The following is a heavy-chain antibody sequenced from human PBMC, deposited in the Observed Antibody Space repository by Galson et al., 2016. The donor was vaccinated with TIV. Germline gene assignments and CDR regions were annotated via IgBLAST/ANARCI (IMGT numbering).Heavy chain of an antibody. Sequence: SVKVSCKASGDTFSTYPFNWVRQAPGQGLEWMGGFIPLFATANYAQKFQGRVTITADASTSTLYMELSSLRSEDTAVYYCAKDRNTAMDTYYYYYGMDVWGHWATVTVSS. CDR2: FIPLFATA. D-gene: IGHD5-18*01. V-gene: IGHV1-69*13. J-gene: IGHJ6*02. CDR3: AKDRNTAMDTYYYYYGMDV. CDR1: GDTFSTYP.